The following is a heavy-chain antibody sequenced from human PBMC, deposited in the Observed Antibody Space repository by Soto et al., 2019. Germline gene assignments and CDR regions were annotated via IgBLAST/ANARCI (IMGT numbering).Heavy chain of an antibody. CDR1: GFTFSSYA. CDR3: ATYGMDV. V-gene: IGHV3-30-3*01. CDR2: ISYDGSNK. Sequence: GGSLRLSCAASGFTFSSYAMHWVRQAPGKGLEWVAVISYDGSNKYYADSVKGRFTISRDNSKNTLYLQMNSLRAEDTAVYYCATYGMDVWGQGTTVTVSS. J-gene: IGHJ6*02.